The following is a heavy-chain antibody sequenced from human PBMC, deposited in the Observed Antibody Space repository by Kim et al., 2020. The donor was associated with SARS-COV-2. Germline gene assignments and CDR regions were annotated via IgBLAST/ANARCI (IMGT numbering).Heavy chain of an antibody. D-gene: IGHD6-13*01. CDR2: ISAYNGNT. CDR3: AREPEKPPWYSSSVYYYYGMDV. CDR1: GYTFTSYG. V-gene: IGHV1-18*04. Sequence: ASVKVSCKASGYTFTSYGISWVRQAPGQGLEWMGWISAYNGNTNYAQKLQGRVTMTTDTSTSTAYMELRSLRSDDTAVYYCAREPEKPPWYSSSVYYYYGMDVWGQGTTVTVSS. J-gene: IGHJ6*02.